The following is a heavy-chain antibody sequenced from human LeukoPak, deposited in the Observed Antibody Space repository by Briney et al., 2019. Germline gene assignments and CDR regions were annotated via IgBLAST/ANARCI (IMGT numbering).Heavy chain of an antibody. CDR3: TRDRWGKYYFDY. J-gene: IGHJ4*02. CDR1: GFPFSDFY. Sequence: PGGSLRLSCATSGFPFSDFYMSWIREAPGKGRERVSYISSSATTIYYADSVEGRFTISRDNAKNSLHLQMNNLRAEDTAMYYCTRDRWGKYYFDYWGQGTLVTVSS. D-gene: IGHD7-27*01. V-gene: IGHV3-11*01. CDR2: ISSSATTI.